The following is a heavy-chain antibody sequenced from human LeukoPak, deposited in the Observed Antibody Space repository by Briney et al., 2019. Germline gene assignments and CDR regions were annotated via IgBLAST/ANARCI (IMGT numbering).Heavy chain of an antibody. D-gene: IGHD3-22*01. Sequence: GGSLRLSCAASGFTVSSNYMSWVRQAPGKGLEWVANIKQDGSEKYYVDSVKGRFTISRDNAKNSLYLQMNSLRAEDTAVYYCARDDSSGYYFDYWGQGTLVTVSS. CDR1: GFTVSSNY. CDR3: ARDDSSGYYFDY. CDR2: IKQDGSEK. V-gene: IGHV3-7*01. J-gene: IGHJ4*02.